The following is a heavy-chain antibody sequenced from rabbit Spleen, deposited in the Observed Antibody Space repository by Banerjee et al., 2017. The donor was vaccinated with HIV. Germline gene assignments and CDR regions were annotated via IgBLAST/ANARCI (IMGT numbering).Heavy chain of an antibody. D-gene: IGHD4-2*01. CDR3: ARDAAGREDFNL. V-gene: IGHV1S45*01. Sequence: QEQLEESGGGLVKPGGTLTLTCKASGIDFSVDYWICWVRQAPGKGLEWIACIDVVKRGSTYYASWAKGRSTISKTSSTTVTLQMTSLTAADTATYFCARDAAGREDFNLWGPGTLVTVS. CDR2: IDVVKRGST. J-gene: IGHJ4*01. CDR1: GIDFSVDYW.